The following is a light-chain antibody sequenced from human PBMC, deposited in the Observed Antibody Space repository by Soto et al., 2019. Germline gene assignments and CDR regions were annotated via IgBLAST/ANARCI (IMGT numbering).Light chain of an antibody. CDR2: SAS. V-gene: IGKV1-17*01. CDR1: QGIRNA. CDR3: VQHNSYPIT. J-gene: IGKJ4*01. Sequence: DIQMTQSPSSLSASVGDRVTITCRASQGIRNALGWYQQKPGKAPKHLIYSASSLQSGVPLRFSGSGSGTEFTLTISSLQPEDFATYYCVQHNSYPITSGGGTKVEI.